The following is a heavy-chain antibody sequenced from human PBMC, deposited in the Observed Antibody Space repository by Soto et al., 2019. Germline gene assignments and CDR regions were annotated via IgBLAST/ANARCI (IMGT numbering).Heavy chain of an antibody. J-gene: IGHJ4*02. CDR1: GFPFSDYY. Sequence: QVHLVESGGGLVKPGGSLRLSCKGTGFPFSDYYMTWIRQAPGKGLEWVSYLAGSGTNIFYTESVKGRFTISRDNSKNSVYLQMDSLRVEDTALYFCARRRGGYNWTAQIFDFWGKGTQVTVSS. CDR2: LAGSGTNI. V-gene: IGHV3-11*01. D-gene: IGHD1-20*01. CDR3: ARRRGGYNWTAQIFDF.